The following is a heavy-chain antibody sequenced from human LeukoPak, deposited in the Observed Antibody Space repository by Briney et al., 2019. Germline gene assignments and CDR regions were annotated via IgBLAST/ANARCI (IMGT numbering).Heavy chain of an antibody. Sequence: SETLSLTCTVSGGSISSSLYYWGWIRQSPGKGLEWVGRIYYGTNTYYNPSLKSRLTISVDTSKNQLSLKLRSVTAADTALYFCAGGQTLDSLSNYFDSWGQGSLVIVSS. CDR2: IYYGTNT. D-gene: IGHD3-3*01. V-gene: IGHV4-39*01. CDR1: GGSISSSLYY. J-gene: IGHJ4*02. CDR3: AGGQTLDSLSNYFDS.